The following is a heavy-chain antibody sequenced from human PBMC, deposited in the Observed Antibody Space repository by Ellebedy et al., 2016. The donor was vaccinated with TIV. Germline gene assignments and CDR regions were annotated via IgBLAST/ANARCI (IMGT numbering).Heavy chain of an antibody. CDR2: IGGRT. CDR3: AKADVGSFDSSGNFRTKFYYGMDV. V-gene: IGHV3-23*01. CDR1: GFTFKNYA. D-gene: IGHD3-22*01. Sequence: GGSLRLXXVASGFTFKNYAMNWVRQAPGKGLEWVSAIGGRTYYANSVKGRFAIFRDNSRNTLFLQMNSLRAEDTAVYYCAKADVGSFDSSGNFRTKFYYGMDVWGQGTTVTVSS. J-gene: IGHJ6*02.